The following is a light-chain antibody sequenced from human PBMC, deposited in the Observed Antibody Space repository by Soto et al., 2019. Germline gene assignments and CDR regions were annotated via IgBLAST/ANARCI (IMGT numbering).Light chain of an antibody. V-gene: IGKV3-20*01. CDR2: GAS. CDR1: QSISSSY. Sequence: EIVLTQSPGTLSLSPGKRATLSCRASQSISSSYLAWYQQRPGQAPRLLIYGASSRATGIPDRFSGSGSGTEFTLTISRLEPEDFAVYYCQQYASSSWPFGQGTKV. J-gene: IGKJ1*01. CDR3: QQYASSSWP.